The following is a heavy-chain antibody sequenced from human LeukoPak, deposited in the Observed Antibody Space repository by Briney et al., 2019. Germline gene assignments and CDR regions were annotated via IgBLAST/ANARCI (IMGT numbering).Heavy chain of an antibody. J-gene: IGHJ6*04. CDR1: GFTFSSYA. CDR3: ARDWKRVPAALVYYGMDV. V-gene: IGHV3-30*04. D-gene: IGHD2-2*01. CDR2: ISYDGSNK. Sequence: QPGRSLRLSCAASGFTFSSYAMHWVRQAPGKGLEWVAVISYDGSNKYYADSVKGRFTISRDNSKNTLYLQMNSLRAEDTAVYYCARDWKRVPAALVYYGMDVWGKGPTVTVSS.